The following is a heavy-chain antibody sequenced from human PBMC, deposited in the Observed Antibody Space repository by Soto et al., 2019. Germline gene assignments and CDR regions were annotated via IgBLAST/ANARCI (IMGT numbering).Heavy chain of an antibody. V-gene: IGHV3-23*01. CDR2: ISGSGGST. CDR3: ANRKRGYCSGGSCYHFDY. Sequence: GGSLRLSCAASGFTFSSYAMSWVRQAPGKGLEWVSAISGSGGSTYYADSVKGRFTISRDNSKNTLYLQMNSLRAEDTAVYYCANRKRGYCSGGSCYHFDYWGQGTLVTVSS. J-gene: IGHJ4*02. CDR1: GFTFSSYA. D-gene: IGHD2-15*01.